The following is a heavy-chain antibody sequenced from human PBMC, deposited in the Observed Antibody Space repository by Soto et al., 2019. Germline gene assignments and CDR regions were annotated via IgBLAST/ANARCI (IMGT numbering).Heavy chain of an antibody. CDR2: INHSGST. V-gene: IGHV4-34*01. Sequence: SETLSLTCAVYGGSFSGYYWSWIRQPPGKGLEWIGEINHSGSTNYNPSLKSRVTISVDTSKNQFSLKLSSVTAADTAVYYCARAIVGGLNDYWGQGTLVTVSS. D-gene: IGHD2-15*01. J-gene: IGHJ4*02. CDR1: GGSFSGYY. CDR3: ARAIVGGLNDY.